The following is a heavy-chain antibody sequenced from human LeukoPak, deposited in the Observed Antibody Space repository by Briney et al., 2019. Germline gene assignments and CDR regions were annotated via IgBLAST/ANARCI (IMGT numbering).Heavy chain of an antibody. Sequence: GGSLRLSCAAAGFTFSNYAMTWVRQAPGKGLEWVSAISGSGGSTYYADSVKGRFTISRDNSKNTLYLQMNSLRAEDTAVYYCAKSRDFWSGSLDYWGQGTLVTVSS. CDR3: AKSRDFWSGSLDY. CDR2: ISGSGGST. D-gene: IGHD3-3*01. J-gene: IGHJ4*02. V-gene: IGHV3-23*01. CDR1: GFTFSNYA.